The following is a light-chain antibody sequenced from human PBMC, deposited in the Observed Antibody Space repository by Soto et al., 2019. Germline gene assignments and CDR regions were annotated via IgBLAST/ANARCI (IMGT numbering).Light chain of an antibody. Sequence: QSALTQPASVSGSPGQSITISCTGTSSDVGGYNLVSWYQQHPGKAPKLMIYEVTKRPSGVSYRFSGSKSGNTASLTISGLQAEDEADYYCCSYAGRSTDVFGTGTKLTVL. CDR1: SSDVGGYNL. CDR2: EVT. CDR3: CSYAGRSTDV. V-gene: IGLV2-23*02. J-gene: IGLJ1*01.